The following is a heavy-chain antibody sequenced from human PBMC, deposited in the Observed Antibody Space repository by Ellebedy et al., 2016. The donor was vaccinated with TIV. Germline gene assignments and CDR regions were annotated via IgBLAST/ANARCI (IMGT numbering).Heavy chain of an antibody. CDR2: ISGSGGST. Sequence: GGSLRLSXAASGFTFSSYAMSWVRQAPGKGLEWVSAISGSGGSTYYADSVKGRFTISRDNSKNTLYLQMNSLRAEDMAVYYCAKEITMIVVVKAFDYWGQGTLVTVSS. D-gene: IGHD3-22*01. V-gene: IGHV3-23*01. CDR1: GFTFSSYA. J-gene: IGHJ4*02. CDR3: AKEITMIVVVKAFDY.